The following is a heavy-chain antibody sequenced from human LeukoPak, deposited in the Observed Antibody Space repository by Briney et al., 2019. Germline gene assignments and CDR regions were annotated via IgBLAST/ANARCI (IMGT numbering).Heavy chain of an antibody. CDR2: IKSKSYGGTT. CDR1: GFTFGDYP. CDR3: TRDSSLDYYGMDV. Sequence: PGGSLRLSCTASGFTFGDYPMGWFRQAPGKGLQWVGLIKSKSYGGTTKYAASVKGRFSISRDDSKGIAYLQMDSLKIEDTGVYYCTRDSSLDYYGMDVWGQGTTVTVS. J-gene: IGHJ6*02. V-gene: IGHV3-49*03.